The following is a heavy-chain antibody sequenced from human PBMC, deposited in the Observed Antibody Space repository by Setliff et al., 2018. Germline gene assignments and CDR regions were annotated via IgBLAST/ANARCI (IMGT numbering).Heavy chain of an antibody. V-gene: IGHV4-61*09. Sequence: KTSETLSLTCSVSGGSISSGGFYWSWIRQSAGRGLEWIGHFHTGGATDYNLSLKSRVTISLDSSKNQFSLRLSSVTPADAAVYFCARESATIGEFPLYYFDKWGQGIPVTVSS. CDR1: GGSISSGGFY. D-gene: IGHD3-10*01. CDR2: FHTGGAT. CDR3: ARESATIGEFPLYYFDK. J-gene: IGHJ4*02.